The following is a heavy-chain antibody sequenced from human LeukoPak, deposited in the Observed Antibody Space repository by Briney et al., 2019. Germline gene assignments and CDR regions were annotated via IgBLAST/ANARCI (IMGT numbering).Heavy chain of an antibody. V-gene: IGHV4-59*08. CDR2: MYYSGST. J-gene: IGHJ6*03. Sequence: SETLSLTCTVSGGSISSDSWSWIRQPPGKGLEWIGYMYYSGSTKYNPSLKSRVTISVDTSKNQLSLKLSSVTAADTAVYYCARQDYYYYMDVWGKGTTVTVSS. CDR1: GGSISSDS. CDR3: ARQDYYYYMDV.